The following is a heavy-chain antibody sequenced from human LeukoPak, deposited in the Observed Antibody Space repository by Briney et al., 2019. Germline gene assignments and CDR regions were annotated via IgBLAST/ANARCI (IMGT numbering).Heavy chain of an antibody. CDR3: ARAIRGYSYVLGY. D-gene: IGHD5-18*01. V-gene: IGHV3-53*01. CDR2: IYSDGST. Sequence: AGGSLRLSCAASGFIVSNNYMSWVRQAPGKGLEWVSVIYSDGSTYYADSVKGRFTISRDNSKNTLYLQMNSLRAEDTAVYYCARAIRGYSYVLGYWGQGTLVTVSS. CDR1: GFIVSNNY. J-gene: IGHJ4*02.